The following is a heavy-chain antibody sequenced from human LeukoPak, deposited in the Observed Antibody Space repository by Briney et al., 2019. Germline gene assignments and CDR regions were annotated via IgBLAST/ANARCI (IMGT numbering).Heavy chain of an antibody. J-gene: IGHJ3*02. Sequence: PGGSLRLSCAASGFTVSSNYMSWVRQAPGKGLEWVSVIYSGGSTYYADSVKGRFTISRDNSKNTLYLQMNSLRAEDTAVYYCARVDYDILTGYYIYAFDIWGQGTMVTVSS. CDR1: GFTVSSNY. D-gene: IGHD3-9*01. V-gene: IGHV3-66*01. CDR2: IYSGGST. CDR3: ARVDYDILTGYYIYAFDI.